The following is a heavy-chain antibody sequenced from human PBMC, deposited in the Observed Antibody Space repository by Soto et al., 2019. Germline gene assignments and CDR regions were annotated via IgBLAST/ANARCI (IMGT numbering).Heavy chain of an antibody. D-gene: IGHD3-22*01. CDR2: IYYSGST. J-gene: IGHJ4*02. CDR3: ARGGSGYYYDSSGYYGFDY. Sequence: SETLSLTCTVSGGSISSYYWSWIRQPPGKGLEWIGYIYYSGSTNYNPSLKSRVTISVDTSKNQFSLKLSSVTAADTAVYYCARGGSGYYYDSSGYYGFDYWGQGTLVTVSS. CDR1: GGSISSYY. V-gene: IGHV4-59*01.